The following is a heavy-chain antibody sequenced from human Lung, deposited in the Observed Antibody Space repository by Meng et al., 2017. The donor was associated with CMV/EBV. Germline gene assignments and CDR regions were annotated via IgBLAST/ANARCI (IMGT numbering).Heavy chain of an antibody. CDR1: GGLLSRYY. CDR3: ARGSRDEAFQH. D-gene: IGHD5-24*01. Sequence: VLLRESGHGLVSPSVPLSLPCIFSGGLLSRYYRSCIRQPGWTGLGWIGRIYTSGSTNDNPSLKSRVTMSVATSKNQFSLKLSSVTAADTAVYYCARGSRDEAFQHWGQGTLVTVSS. CDR2: IYTSGST. V-gene: IGHV4-4*07. J-gene: IGHJ1*01.